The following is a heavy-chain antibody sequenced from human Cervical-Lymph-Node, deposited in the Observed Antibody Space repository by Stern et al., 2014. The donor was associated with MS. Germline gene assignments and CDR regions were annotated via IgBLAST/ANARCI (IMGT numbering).Heavy chain of an antibody. Sequence: VQLVESGGGVVQPGRSLRLSCAASGFTFSAYGMHWVRQAPGQGLEWVGVITADGTLKFYGDTVKGRVTISRDNSKNTLFLQMNSLRAEDTAVYYCAKGDNWRRLNPWGQGTLVTVSS. V-gene: IGHV3-30*18. CDR1: GFTFSAYG. J-gene: IGHJ5*02. CDR2: ITADGTLK. D-gene: IGHD1-20*01. CDR3: AKGDNWRRLNP.